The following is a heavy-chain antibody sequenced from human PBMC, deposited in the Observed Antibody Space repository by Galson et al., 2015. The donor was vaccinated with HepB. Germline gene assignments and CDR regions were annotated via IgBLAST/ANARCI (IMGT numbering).Heavy chain of an antibody. CDR3: ARVHTSDGPGIGMDA. D-gene: IGHD6-19*01. V-gene: IGHV3-21*01. J-gene: IGHJ6*02. CDR2: ISSSSCYK. CDR1: AFTFSSDS. Sequence: SLRLSCAASAFTFSSDSMNWVRQAPGKGLEWVSSISSSSCYKYYADSVKGRFTISRDNSKNSLYLQMNSLRAEDTAVYYCARVHTSDGPGIGMDAWGQGTTVTVSS.